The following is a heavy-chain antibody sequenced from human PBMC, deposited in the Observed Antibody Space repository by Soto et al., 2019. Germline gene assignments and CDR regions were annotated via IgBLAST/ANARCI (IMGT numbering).Heavy chain of an antibody. J-gene: IGHJ5*02. CDR3: ARGIVAGTEWFDP. Sequence: ASVKVSCKASGYTFTSYGIHWVRQAPGQRLEWMGWINAANGDTKYSPKFQGRVTITRDTSASTAYMELSSLRSEDTAVYYCARGIVAGTEWFDPWGQGTLVTVSS. CDR2: INAANGDT. D-gene: IGHD6-19*01. CDR1: GYTFTSYG. V-gene: IGHV1-3*01.